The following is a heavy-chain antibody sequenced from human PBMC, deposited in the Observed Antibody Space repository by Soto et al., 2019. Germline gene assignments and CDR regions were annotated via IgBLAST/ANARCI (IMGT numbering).Heavy chain of an antibody. CDR2: IYYSGNT. CDR1: GGSISSFY. D-gene: IGHD3-10*01. Sequence: QVQLQESGPGLVKPSETLSLTCTVSGGSISSFYWSWVRQPPGKGLEWIGYIYYSGNTHYNPSLNRRVTISLDTYKTQFSLKLNSVTAADTAVYYCARHRAHRGSDAFDIWGQGTMVTVSS. V-gene: IGHV4-59*08. J-gene: IGHJ3*02. CDR3: ARHRAHRGSDAFDI.